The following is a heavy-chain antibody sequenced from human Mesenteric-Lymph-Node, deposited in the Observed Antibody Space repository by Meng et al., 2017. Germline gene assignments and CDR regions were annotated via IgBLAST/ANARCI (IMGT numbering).Heavy chain of an antibody. CDR3: ARAPPMVRGVIDY. V-gene: IGHV3-30*04. Sequence: GESLKISCAASGFTFSSYAMHWVRQAPGKGLEWVAVISYDGSNKYYADSVKGRFTISRDNSKNTLYLQMNSLRAEDTAVYYCARAPPMVRGVIDYWGQGTLVTVSS. J-gene: IGHJ4*02. D-gene: IGHD3-10*01. CDR1: GFTFSSYA. CDR2: ISYDGSNK.